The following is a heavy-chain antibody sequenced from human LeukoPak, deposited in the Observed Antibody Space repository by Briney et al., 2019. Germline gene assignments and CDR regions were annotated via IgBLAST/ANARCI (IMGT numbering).Heavy chain of an antibody. D-gene: IGHD6-19*01. CDR1: GYTFTSYG. Sequence: ASVKVSCKASGYTFTSYGISWVRQAPGQGLEWMGWITGYTGNTNYAQEMQGRVTMTTDTSTSTAYMELRSLRSDDTAVYYCARWVGSGWYGDYWGQGTLVTVSS. CDR3: ARWVGSGWYGDY. J-gene: IGHJ4*02. CDR2: ITGYTGNT. V-gene: IGHV1-18*01.